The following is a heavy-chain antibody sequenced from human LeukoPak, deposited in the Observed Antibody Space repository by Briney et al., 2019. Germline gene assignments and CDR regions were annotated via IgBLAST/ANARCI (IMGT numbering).Heavy chain of an antibody. CDR2: ISYDGNNK. V-gene: IGHV3-30-3*01. D-gene: IGHD6-19*01. CDR3: ARDRSSWGRSGWYTIDY. Sequence: TGGSLRLSPAASGFTPCSYAMHCVPEAPGKGRGWGAVISYDGNNKYYADSVKGRFTISRDNSKNTLYLQMNSLRAEDTAVYYCARDRSSWGRSGWYTIDYWGQGNLVTVSS. J-gene: IGHJ4*02. CDR1: GFTPCSYA.